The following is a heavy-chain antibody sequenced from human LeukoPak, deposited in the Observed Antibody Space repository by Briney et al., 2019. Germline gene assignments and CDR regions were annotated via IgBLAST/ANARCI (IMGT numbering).Heavy chain of an antibody. CDR1: GDSISSSSFN. J-gene: IGHJ6*03. CDR2: ISSSGTT. CDR3: ARLSYYYHFMDV. V-gene: IGHV4-39*01. Sequence: PSETLSLTCTVSGDSISSSSFNWGWIRQPPGKGLEWIGSISSSGTTYYNPSLKSRVTISVDTSKNQFSLKLSSVAAADTAVYYCARLSYYYHFMDVSGKGSTVTVSS.